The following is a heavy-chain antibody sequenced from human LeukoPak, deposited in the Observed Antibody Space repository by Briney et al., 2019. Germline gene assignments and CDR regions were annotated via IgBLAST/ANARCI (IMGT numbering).Heavy chain of an antibody. J-gene: IGHJ3*02. V-gene: IGHV1-8*01. D-gene: IGHD6-13*01. CDR3: ARGVLQPGAFDI. CDR2: MNPNSGNT. Sequence: ASVKVSCKASRYTFTSYDINWVRQATGQGLEWMGWMNPNSGNTGYAQKFQGRVTMTRNTSISTAYMELGSLRSEDTAVYYCARGVLQPGAFDIWGQGTMVTVSS. CDR1: RYTFTSYD.